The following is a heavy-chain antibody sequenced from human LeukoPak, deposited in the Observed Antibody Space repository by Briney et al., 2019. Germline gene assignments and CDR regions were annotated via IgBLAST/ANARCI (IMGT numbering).Heavy chain of an antibody. J-gene: IGHJ4*02. CDR1: GFTFSSYA. Sequence: GGSLRLSCAASGFTFSSYAMHWVRQTPGKGLEWVAVISYDGSNKYHADSVKGRFTISRDSSKNTLYLQMNSLRAEDTAVYYCARSPVTTLSYFDYWGQGTLVTVSS. CDR2: ISYDGSNK. V-gene: IGHV3-30-3*01. CDR3: ARSPVTTLSYFDY. D-gene: IGHD4-17*01.